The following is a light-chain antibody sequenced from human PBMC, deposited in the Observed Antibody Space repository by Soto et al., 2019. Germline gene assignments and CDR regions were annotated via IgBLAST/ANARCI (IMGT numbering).Light chain of an antibody. Sequence: EIVLTQPPGTLSLSPGERATLSCWASQSVSNRYLAWYQQKPGQAPRLLIYGASSRATGIPDRFSGSGSGTDFTLTISRLEPEDFVVFYCYQYGSTPPTFGQGTKVDI. CDR1: QSVSNRY. V-gene: IGKV3-20*01. J-gene: IGKJ1*01. CDR3: YQYGSTPPT. CDR2: GAS.